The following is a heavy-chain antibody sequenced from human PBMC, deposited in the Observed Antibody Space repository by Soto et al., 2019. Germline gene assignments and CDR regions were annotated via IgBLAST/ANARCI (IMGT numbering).Heavy chain of an antibody. CDR1: GFTVSSTY. J-gene: IGHJ4*02. CDR2: IFSSGES. CDR3: ARGGIGMVRTFDH. D-gene: IGHD3-10*01. V-gene: IGHV3-53*01. Sequence: SLRLSCAASGFTVSSTYMSWVRQAPGKGLEWVSIIFSSGESFYADSVKGRFTISRDSSDNTVYLQMSSLKAEDTAVYYCARGGIGMVRTFDHWGQGTLVTVSS.